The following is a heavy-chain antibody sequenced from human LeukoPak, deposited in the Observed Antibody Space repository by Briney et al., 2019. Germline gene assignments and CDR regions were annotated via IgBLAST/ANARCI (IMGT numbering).Heavy chain of an antibody. CDR2: ISGSGGST. J-gene: IGHJ4*02. V-gene: IGHV3-23*01. Sequence: GGSLRLSCAASGFTFSSYAMSWVRQAPGKGLEWVSAISGSGGSTYYADSVKGRFTISRDNSKNTLYLQMNSLRAEDTAVYYWATTKSPFYNDSSGYFDYWGQGTLVTVSS. D-gene: IGHD3-22*01. CDR3: ATTKSPFYNDSSGYFDY. CDR1: GFTFSSYA.